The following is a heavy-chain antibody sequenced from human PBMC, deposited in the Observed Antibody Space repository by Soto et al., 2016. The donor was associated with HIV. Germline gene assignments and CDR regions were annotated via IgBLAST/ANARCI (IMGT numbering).Heavy chain of an antibody. CDR3: ARDLIWAGYSYGYYFDY. CDR1: GYTFTSYY. Sequence: QVQLVQSGAEVKKPGASVKVSCKASGYTFTSYYMHWVRQAPGQGLEWMGIINPSGGSTSYAQKFQGRVTMTRDTSTSTVYMELSSLRSEDTAVYYCARDLIWAGYSYGYYFDYWGQGTLVTVSS. V-gene: IGHV1-46*03. CDR2: INPSGGST. D-gene: IGHD5-18*01. J-gene: IGHJ4*02.